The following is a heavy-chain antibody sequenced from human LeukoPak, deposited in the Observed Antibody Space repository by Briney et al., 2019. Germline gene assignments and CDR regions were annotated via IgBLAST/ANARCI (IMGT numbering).Heavy chain of an antibody. V-gene: IGHV3-66*02. CDR1: GFTVSSNY. CDR2: IYSGGST. Sequence: GGSLRLSCAASGFTVSSNYMSWVRQAPGKGLEWVSVIYSGGSTYYADSVKGRFTISRDNSKNTLHLQMNSLRAEDTAVYYCARDRGYYYGSGPPGYMDVWGKGTTVTVSS. J-gene: IGHJ6*04. CDR3: ARDRGYYYGSGPPGYMDV. D-gene: IGHD3-10*01.